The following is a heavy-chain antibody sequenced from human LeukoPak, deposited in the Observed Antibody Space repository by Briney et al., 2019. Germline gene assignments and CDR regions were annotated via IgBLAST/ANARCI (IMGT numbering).Heavy chain of an antibody. Sequence: GGSLRLSCAASGFTVSTNYMSWVRQAPGKGLEWVSVIYSGGSTYYADSVKGRFTISRDNSKNTLYLQMNSLRAEGTAVYHCARALAAAGPYRMGVWGPGTTVPVS. J-gene: IGHJ6*02. CDR2: IYSGGST. CDR1: GFTVSTNY. CDR3: ARALAAAGPYRMGV. D-gene: IGHD6-13*01. V-gene: IGHV3-53*01.